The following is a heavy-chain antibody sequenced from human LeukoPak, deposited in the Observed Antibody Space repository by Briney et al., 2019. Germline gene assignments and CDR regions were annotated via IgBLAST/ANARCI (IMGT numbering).Heavy chain of an antibody. CDR1: GGSFSGYY. V-gene: IGHV4-34*01. D-gene: IGHD2-2*01. CDR3: ARRPGRRRSRPSNWFDP. Sequence: SETLSLTCAVYGGSFSGYYWSWIRQPPGKGLEWIGEINHSGSTNYNPSLKSRVTISVDTSKNQFSLKLSSVTAADTAVYYWARRPGRRRSRPSNWFDPWGQGTLVTVSS. J-gene: IGHJ5*02. CDR2: INHSGST.